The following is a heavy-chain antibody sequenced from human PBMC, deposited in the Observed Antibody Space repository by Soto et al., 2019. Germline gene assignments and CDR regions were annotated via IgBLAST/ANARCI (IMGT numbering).Heavy chain of an antibody. J-gene: IGHJ5*02. V-gene: IGHV4-59*01. CDR1: GGSISSYY. D-gene: IGHD3-10*01. Sequence: SETLSLTCTVSGGSISSYYWSWIRQPPGKGLEWIGYIYYSGSTNYNPSLKSRVTISVDTSKNQFSLKLSSVTAADTAVYYCATDILYGWGSYFRWFDPWGQGTLVTVSS. CDR3: ATDILYGWGSYFRWFDP. CDR2: IYYSGST.